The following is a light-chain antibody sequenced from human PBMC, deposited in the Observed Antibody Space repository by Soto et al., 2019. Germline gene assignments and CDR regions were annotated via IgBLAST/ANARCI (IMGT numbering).Light chain of an antibody. V-gene: IGKV1-5*03. CDR3: QHYNSYSPWT. Sequence: DNQMTQSPSTLSASVGDRVTITCRASQSISSWLAWYQQKPGKAPKLLIYKASSLESGVPSRFSGSGSGTEFTLTISSLQPDDFATYYCQHYNSYSPWTFGQGTKVEIK. J-gene: IGKJ1*01. CDR1: QSISSW. CDR2: KAS.